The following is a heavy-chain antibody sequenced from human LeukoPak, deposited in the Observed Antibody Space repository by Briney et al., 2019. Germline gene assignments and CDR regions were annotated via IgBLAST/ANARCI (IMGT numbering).Heavy chain of an antibody. J-gene: IGHJ4*02. CDR1: GFTFSSYE. CDR3: AREDSGWYVSDY. D-gene: IGHD6-19*01. V-gene: IGHV3-48*03. CDR2: ISSSGATK. Sequence: PGGSLRLSCAASGFTFSSYEMNWVRQAPGKGLEWVSYISSSGATKYYAGSVKGRFTISRDNAKNSLYLQMNSLRAEDTAVYYCAREDSGWYVSDYWGQGTLVTVSS.